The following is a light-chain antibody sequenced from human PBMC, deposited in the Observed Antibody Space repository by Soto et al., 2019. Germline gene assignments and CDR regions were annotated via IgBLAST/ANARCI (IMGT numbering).Light chain of an antibody. CDR2: DVS. CDR1: QSVSSY. Sequence: EIVLTQSPATLSLSPGERATLSCRASQSVSSYLAWYQQKPGQAPRLLIYDVSNRATGIPARFSGSGSGTDLPCTFSSLDSDDFAVYYCQQRTNGLFTFGPGTKVDIK. CDR3: QQRTNGLFT. J-gene: IGKJ3*01. V-gene: IGKV3-11*01.